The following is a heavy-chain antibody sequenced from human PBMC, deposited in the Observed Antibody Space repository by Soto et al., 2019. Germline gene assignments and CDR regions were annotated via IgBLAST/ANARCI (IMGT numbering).Heavy chain of an antibody. J-gene: IGHJ3*02. CDR2: IIPIFGTA. CDR1: GGTFSSYA. D-gene: IGHD5-18*01. CDR3: ARVPYSYRAGGAFDI. V-gene: IGHV1-69*13. Sequence: SVKVSCKASGGTFSSYAISWVRQAPGQGLEWMGGIIPIFGTANYAQKFQGRVTITADESTSTAYMELSSLRSEDTAVYYCARVPYSYRAGGAFDIWGQGTMVTVSS.